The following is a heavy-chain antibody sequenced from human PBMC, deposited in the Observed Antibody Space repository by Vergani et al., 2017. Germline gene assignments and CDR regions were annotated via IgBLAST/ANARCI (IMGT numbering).Heavy chain of an antibody. CDR3: AKHFRGWGIDY. V-gene: IGHV3-30*02. D-gene: IGHD3-16*01. CDR1: GFTLSNYD. CDR2: IQFDGSNQ. J-gene: IGHJ4*02. Sequence: QVQLVESGGGVVQRGGSLRLSCATSGFTLSNYDMQCMRQGPGKGLEFVAFIQFDGSNQYYADSVKGRFTLSRDFSKNTIYLQMNSLRTDDTATDYCAKHFRGWGIDYWGQGTQVIVSS.